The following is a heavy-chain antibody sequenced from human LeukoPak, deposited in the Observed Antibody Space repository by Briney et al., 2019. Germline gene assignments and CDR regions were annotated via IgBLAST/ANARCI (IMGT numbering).Heavy chain of an antibody. CDR2: INPNSGDT. D-gene: IGHD6-13*01. Sequence: ASVKVSCKASGYTFTGYYMHWVRQAPGQGLEWMGWINPNSGDTNYAQNFQGRVTMTRDTSISTAYMELSRLRSDDTAVYYCARTIAAAGGGADYWGQGTLVTVSS. V-gene: IGHV1-2*02. CDR3: ARTIAAAGGGADY. CDR1: GYTFTGYY. J-gene: IGHJ4*02.